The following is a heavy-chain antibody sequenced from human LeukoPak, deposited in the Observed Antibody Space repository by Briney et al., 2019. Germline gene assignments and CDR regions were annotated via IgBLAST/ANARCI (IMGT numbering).Heavy chain of an antibody. V-gene: IGHV3-30*01. CDR3: ARRGAPGSLAIDNWFDP. CDR2: ISYDGSNK. J-gene: IGHJ5*02. CDR1: GFTVRTYA. Sequence: GRSLRLSCAASGFTVRTYAMHWVRQAPGKGLEWVAVISYDGSNKYYADSVKGRFTISRDNSKNTLYLQMNSLRADDTAVYYCARRGAPGSLAIDNWFDPWGQGTLVTVSS. D-gene: IGHD2-2*02.